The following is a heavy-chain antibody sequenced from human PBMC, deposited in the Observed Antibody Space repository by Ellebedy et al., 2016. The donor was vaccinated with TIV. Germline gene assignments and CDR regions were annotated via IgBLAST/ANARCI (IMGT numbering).Heavy chain of an antibody. Sequence: GESLKISCAASGFTFDDYALHWVRQAPGKGLEWVSGINWNGGSTGYADSVKGRFTISRDNAKNSLYLQMNSLSAEDTALYYCAREGVGAVAAFDIWGQGTMVTVSS. D-gene: IGHD1-26*01. J-gene: IGHJ3*02. V-gene: IGHV3-20*04. CDR3: AREGVGAVAAFDI. CDR2: INWNGGST. CDR1: GFTFDDYA.